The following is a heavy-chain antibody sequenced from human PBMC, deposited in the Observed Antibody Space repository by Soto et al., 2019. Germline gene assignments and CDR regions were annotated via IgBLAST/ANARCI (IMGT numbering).Heavy chain of an antibody. V-gene: IGHV5-51*01. D-gene: IGHD2-21*01. CDR2: IYPGDSDT. Sequence: GESLKISCKGSGYSFTNYWIGWVRQMPGKGLDWMGIIYPGDSDTRYSPSFQGQVTISAXXXIXXXYXQXXXLXASDTAMYYCARLVNIFDFDYWGQGTLVTVSS. CDR3: ARLVNIFDFDY. CDR1: GYSFTNYW. J-gene: IGHJ4*02.